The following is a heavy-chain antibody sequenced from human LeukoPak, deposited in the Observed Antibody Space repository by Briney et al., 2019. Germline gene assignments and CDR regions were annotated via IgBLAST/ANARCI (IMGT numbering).Heavy chain of an antibody. CDR2: IYHSGST. J-gene: IGHJ4*02. V-gene: IGHV4-38-2*01. D-gene: IGHD3-22*01. CDR1: GYSISSDNY. Sequence: SETLSLTCAVSGYSISSDNYWVWIRQPPGQGLEWTGGIYHSGSTYYNPSLKSRVTMSVDTSKNQFSLKLSSVTAADTAVYYCARAPRDSSSSNYMRRFDYRGKGTLVTVSS. CDR3: ARAPRDSSSSNYMRRFDY.